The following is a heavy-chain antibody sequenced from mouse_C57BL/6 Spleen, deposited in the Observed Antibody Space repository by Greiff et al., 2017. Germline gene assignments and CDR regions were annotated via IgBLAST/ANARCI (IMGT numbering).Heavy chain of an antibody. CDR1: GYAFTNYL. D-gene: IGHD1-1*01. CDR2: INPGSGGT. CDR3: ARAYYYGSEGYFDV. Sequence: VQLQQSGAELVRPGTSVKVSCKASGYAFTNYLIEWVKQRPGQGLEWIGVINPGSGGTNYNEKFKGKATLTADKSSSTAYMQLSSLTSEDSAVYFCARAYYYGSEGYFDVWGTGTTVTVSS. J-gene: IGHJ1*03. V-gene: IGHV1-54*01.